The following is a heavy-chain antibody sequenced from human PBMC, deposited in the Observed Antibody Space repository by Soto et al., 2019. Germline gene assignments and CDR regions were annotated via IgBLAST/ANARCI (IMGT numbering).Heavy chain of an antibody. CDR3: ARSFSGYNPYYYGMDV. D-gene: IGHD5-18*01. CDR1: GYSISSSNW. Sequence: QVQLQESGPGLVKPSDTLSLTCAVSGYSISSSNWWGWIRQPPGKGLEWIGYIHYTGSTYYNTSLKSRVTMSLDTSKNQFSLKLTSVTAVDTAVYYCARSFSGYNPYYYGMDVWGQGTTVTVSS. J-gene: IGHJ6*02. CDR2: IHYTGST. V-gene: IGHV4-28*01.